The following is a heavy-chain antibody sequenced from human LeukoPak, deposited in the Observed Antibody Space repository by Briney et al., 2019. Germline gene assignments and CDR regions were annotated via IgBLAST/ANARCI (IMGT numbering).Heavy chain of an antibody. CDR1: GFTFSDHY. V-gene: IGHV3-72*01. CDR3: ARAYDSSGYYYFFDY. Sequence: PGGSLRLSCAASGFTFSDHYMDWVRQAPGKGLEWVGRTRNKANSYTTEYAASVKGRFTISRDDSKNSLYLQMNSLKTGDTAVYYCARAYDSSGYYYFFDYWGQGILVTVSS. J-gene: IGHJ4*02. D-gene: IGHD3-22*01. CDR2: TRNKANSYTT.